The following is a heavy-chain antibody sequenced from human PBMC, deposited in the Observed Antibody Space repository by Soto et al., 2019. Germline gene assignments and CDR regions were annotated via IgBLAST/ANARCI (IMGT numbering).Heavy chain of an antibody. D-gene: IGHD3-3*01. Sequence: QVQLVQSGAEVKKPGASVKVSCKASGYIFTSYGISWVRQAPGQGLERMGWISAYNGNTNYAQNIQGRVAMTTDTSTSSADMELRSLRSDDTAVYYCARDRYDFGSGYSQYYVDYWGQGTLVTVSS. CDR2: ISAYNGNT. CDR1: GYIFTSYG. CDR3: ARDRYDFGSGYSQYYVDY. J-gene: IGHJ4*02. V-gene: IGHV1-18*01.